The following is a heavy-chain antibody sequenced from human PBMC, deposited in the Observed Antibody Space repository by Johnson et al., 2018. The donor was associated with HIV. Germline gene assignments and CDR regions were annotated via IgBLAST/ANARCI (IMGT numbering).Heavy chain of an antibody. V-gene: IGHV3-66*01. D-gene: IGHD5-18*01. CDR1: GFIVSSNY. CDR2: IYSGGST. J-gene: IGHJ3*02. Sequence: MLLVESGGGLVQPGGSLRLSCAASGFIVSSNYMNWVRQAPGKGLEWVSVIYSGGSTYHADSVKGRFIISRDNSKSTLYLQMNSLRAEDTAVYYCARAYTYGAFDIWGQGTTFTISS. CDR3: ARAYTYGAFDI.